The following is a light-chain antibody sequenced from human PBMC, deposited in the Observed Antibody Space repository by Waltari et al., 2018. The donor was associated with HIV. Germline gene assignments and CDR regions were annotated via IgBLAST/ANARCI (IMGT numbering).Light chain of an antibody. CDR3: QAYDSSLSGWV. CDR1: SSNIGAGFD. Sequence: QSVLTQPPSVSRAPGQRVTISCTGSSSNIGAGFDVHWYQQLPGTAPRLLIYGNNNRPSGVPYRFSGSKSGTSASLAITGLQAEDEADYDCQAYDSSLSGWVFGGRTKLTVL. V-gene: IGLV1-40*01. CDR2: GNN. J-gene: IGLJ3*02.